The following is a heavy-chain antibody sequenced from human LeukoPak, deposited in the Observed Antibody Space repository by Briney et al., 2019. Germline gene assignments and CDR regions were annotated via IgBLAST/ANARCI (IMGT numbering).Heavy chain of an antibody. V-gene: IGHV1-69*04. D-gene: IGHD1-26*01. CDR3: ARDLGATSSPPSTWFDP. CDR2: IIPILGIG. J-gene: IGHJ5*02. Sequence: SVKVSCKSSGGTFNSYAISWVRQAPGQGLEWMGRIIPILGIGNYAQKFQGRVTITADKSTSTAYMELSSLRSEGTAVYYCARDLGATSSPPSTWFDPWGQGTLVTVSS. CDR1: GGTFNSYA.